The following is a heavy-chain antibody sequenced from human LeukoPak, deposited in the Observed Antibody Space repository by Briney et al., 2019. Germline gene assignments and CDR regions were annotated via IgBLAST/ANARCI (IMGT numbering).Heavy chain of an antibody. CDR3: AKVGWQDYYYYMDV. V-gene: IGHV3-30*02. CDR1: GFTFSSYG. Sequence: GGSLRLSCAASGFTFSSYGMHWVRQAPGKGLEWMAFIRYDGSNKYYADSVKGRFTISRDNSKNTLYLQMNSLRAEDTAVYYCAKVGWQDYYYYMDVWGKGTTVTISS. CDR2: IRYDGSNK. J-gene: IGHJ6*03.